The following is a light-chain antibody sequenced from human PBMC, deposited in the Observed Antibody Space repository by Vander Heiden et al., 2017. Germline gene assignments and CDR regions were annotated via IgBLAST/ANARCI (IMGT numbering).Light chain of an antibody. Sequence: EMVLPQPPATLSLSPGERATLSCRASQSVSSYLAWYQQKPGQAPRLLIYDASNRATGIPARFSGSGSGTDFTLTISSLEPEDFAVYYCQQRSNWLTFGGGTKVQIK. CDR2: DAS. J-gene: IGKJ4*01. CDR1: QSVSSY. V-gene: IGKV3-11*01. CDR3: QQRSNWLT.